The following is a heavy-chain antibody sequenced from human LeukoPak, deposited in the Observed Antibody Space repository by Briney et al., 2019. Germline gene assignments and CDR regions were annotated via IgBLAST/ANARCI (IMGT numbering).Heavy chain of an antibody. J-gene: IGHJ4*02. CDR3: ARFSPRNSFDY. V-gene: IGHV4-4*02. Sequence: SETLSLTCAVSGGSIMTTNWWSWVRQPPGKGLEWIGEVHLNGATNYNPSLESRVTISVDTSKNQFSLKLSSVTAADTAVYYCARFSPRNSFDYWGQGTLVTVSS. CDR2: VHLNGAT. CDR1: GGSIMTTNW.